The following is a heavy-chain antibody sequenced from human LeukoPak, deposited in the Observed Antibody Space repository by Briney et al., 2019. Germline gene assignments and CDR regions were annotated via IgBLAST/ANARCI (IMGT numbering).Heavy chain of an antibody. J-gene: IGHJ4*02. CDR3: AKDQRAYGDYVPFDY. CDR2: ISGRGGST. V-gene: IGHV3-23*01. CDR1: GYTFSSYA. Sequence: PGGSLRLSCAASGYTFSSYAMSCVREAPGEGLEWVSAISGRGGSTYYADSEKGRFTISRDNSKNTLYLQMNSLRAEDTAVYYCAKDQRAYGDYVPFDYWGQGTLVTVSS. D-gene: IGHD4-17*01.